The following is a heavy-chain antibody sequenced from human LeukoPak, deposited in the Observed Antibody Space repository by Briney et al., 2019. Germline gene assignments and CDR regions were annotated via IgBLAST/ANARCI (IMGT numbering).Heavy chain of an antibody. CDR3: ARGGYYGSGNDFRFDP. J-gene: IGHJ5*02. V-gene: IGHV4-59*01. Sequence: KTSETLSLTCTVSGGSISSSYWSWIRQSPGKGLECIGYIHYTGSTNYNPSLKSRVTISVETSKNQFSLKLKSVTAADTAVYYCARGGYYGSGNDFRFDPWGQGTLVTVSS. CDR1: GGSISSSY. CDR2: IHYTGST. D-gene: IGHD3-10*01.